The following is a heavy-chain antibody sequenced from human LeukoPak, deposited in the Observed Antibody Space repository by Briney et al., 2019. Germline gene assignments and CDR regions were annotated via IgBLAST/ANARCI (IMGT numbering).Heavy chain of an antibody. CDR1: GFTFSGYE. Sequence: AGGSLRLSCAASGFTFSGYEMNWVRQAPGKGLEYVSSISDNGGTTDYADSVKGRFTISRDNSKNTLYLQMSSLRAEDTAVYFCVTQGDGYYSGPFDFWGQGTLVTVS. CDR3: VTQGDGYYSGPFDF. CDR2: ISDNGGTT. V-gene: IGHV3-64D*06. J-gene: IGHJ4*02. D-gene: IGHD3-22*01.